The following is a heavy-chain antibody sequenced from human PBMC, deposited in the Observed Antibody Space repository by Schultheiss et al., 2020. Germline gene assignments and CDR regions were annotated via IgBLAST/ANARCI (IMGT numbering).Heavy chain of an antibody. J-gene: IGHJ6*02. V-gene: IGHV4-61*05. CDR3: ARDGGREDIVVVPAASLDV. D-gene: IGHD2-2*01. Sequence: SETLSLTCTVSGGSISSSSYYWGWIRQPPGEGLEWIGRIYTSGSTNYNPSLKSRVTMSVDTSKNQFSLKLSSVTAADTAVYYCARDGGREDIVVVPAASLDVWGQGTTVTVSS. CDR2: IYTSGST. CDR1: GGSISSSSYY.